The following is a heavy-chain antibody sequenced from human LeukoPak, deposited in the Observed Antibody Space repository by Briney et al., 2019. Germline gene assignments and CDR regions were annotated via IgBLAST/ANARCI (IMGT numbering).Heavy chain of an antibody. J-gene: IGHJ4*02. V-gene: IGHV4-30-4*01. Sequence: SQPLSLTCTVSGGSISSGDYYWSWIRQPPGQGLEWIGYTYYRGSTYYNPSLKSRVIISVDTSKNQFSLKLSSMTAADTAVYYCARERTYYFDYWGQGTQVTVSS. CDR3: ARERTYYFDY. CDR2: TYYRGST. CDR1: GGSISSGDYY.